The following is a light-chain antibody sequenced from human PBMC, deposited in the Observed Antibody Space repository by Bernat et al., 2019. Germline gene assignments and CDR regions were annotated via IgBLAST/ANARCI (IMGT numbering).Light chain of an antibody. V-gene: IGLV1-44*01. CDR2: RNN. CDR3: AAWDDSLNGVV. CDR1: SSNIGSNT. Sequence: QSVLTQPPSASGTPGQRVTISCSGSSSNIGSNTVNWYQQLPGTAPKLLIYRNNYRPSGVPDRFSGSKSGTSASLAMSGLQSEDEADYYCAAWDDSLNGVVFGGGTKLTVL. J-gene: IGLJ2*01.